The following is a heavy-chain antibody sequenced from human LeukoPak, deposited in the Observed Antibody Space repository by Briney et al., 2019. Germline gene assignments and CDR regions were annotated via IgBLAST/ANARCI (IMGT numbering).Heavy chain of an antibody. J-gene: IGHJ4*02. V-gene: IGHV4-59*08. Sequence: SETLSLTCTVSGGSISRYYWSWIRQPPGKELDGIGYIYYSGSTNYNPSLKSRVTISIDTSKNQFSLKLSSVTAADTAVYYCASHGTPNSYFDNWGQGILVTVSS. D-gene: IGHD4-23*01. CDR2: IYYSGST. CDR3: ASHGTPNSYFDN. CDR1: GGSISRYY.